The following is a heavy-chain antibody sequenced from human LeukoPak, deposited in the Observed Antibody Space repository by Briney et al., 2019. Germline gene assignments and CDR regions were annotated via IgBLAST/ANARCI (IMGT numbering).Heavy chain of an antibody. CDR1: GGTFSSYA. CDR2: IIPIFGTA. CDR3: ARCEGYCSSTSCSRAYNWFDP. D-gene: IGHD2-2*01. V-gene: IGHV1-69*05. J-gene: IGHJ5*02. Sequence: SVKVSCKASGGTFSSYAISWVRQAPGQGLEWMGGIIPIFGTANYAQKFQGRVTITTDESTSTAYTELSSLRSEDTAVYYCARCEGYCSSTSCSRAYNWFDPWGQGTLVTVSS.